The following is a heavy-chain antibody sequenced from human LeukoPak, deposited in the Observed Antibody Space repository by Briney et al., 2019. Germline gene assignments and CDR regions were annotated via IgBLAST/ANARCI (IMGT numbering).Heavy chain of an antibody. J-gene: IGHJ4*02. V-gene: IGHV4-59*08. D-gene: IGHD6-13*01. CDR2: IYYSGST. CDR3: ARHAAAAGTGIFDY. Sequence: PSETLSLTCTVSGGSISSYYWSWIRQPPGKGLEWIGYIYYSGSTNYNTSLKSRVTISVDTSKNQFSLKLSSVTAADTAVYYCARHAAAAGTGIFDYWGQGTLVTVSS. CDR1: GGSISSYY.